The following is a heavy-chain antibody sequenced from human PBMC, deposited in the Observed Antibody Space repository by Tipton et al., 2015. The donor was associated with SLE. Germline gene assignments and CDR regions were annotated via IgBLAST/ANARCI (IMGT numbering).Heavy chain of an antibody. CDR1: DDSISSYY. CDR3: ARGGNTIFGVVISWFDP. D-gene: IGHD3-3*01. J-gene: IGHJ5*02. CDR2: INHSGST. V-gene: IGHV4-34*01. Sequence: TLSLTCTVSDDSISSYYWSWIRQPPGKGLEWIGEINHSGSTNYNPSLKSRVTISVDTSKNQFSLKLSSVTAADTAVYYCARGGNTIFGVVISWFDPWGQGTLVTVSS.